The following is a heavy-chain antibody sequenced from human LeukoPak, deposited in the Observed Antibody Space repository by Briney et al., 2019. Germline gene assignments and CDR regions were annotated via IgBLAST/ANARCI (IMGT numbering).Heavy chain of an antibody. V-gene: IGHV4-61*05. Sequence: SETLSLTCTVSGGSISSSSYYWSWIRQPPGKGLEWIGYIYCSGSTNYNPSLKSRVTISVDTSKNQFSLKLSSVTAADTAVYYCARITTGYSSSWYWFDPWGQGTLVTVSS. CDR2: IYCSGST. CDR1: GGSISSSSYY. J-gene: IGHJ5*02. CDR3: ARITTGYSSSWYWFDP. D-gene: IGHD6-13*01.